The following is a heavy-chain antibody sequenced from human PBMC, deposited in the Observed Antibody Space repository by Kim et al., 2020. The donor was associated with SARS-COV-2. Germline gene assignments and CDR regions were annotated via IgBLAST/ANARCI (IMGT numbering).Heavy chain of an antibody. CDR1: GDSISTSSDY. V-gene: IGHV4-39*01. J-gene: IGHJ4*02. CDR2: VYSSGST. CDR3: ARCRRSGLYYIDF. D-gene: IGHD6-19*01. Sequence: SETLSLTCTVSGDSISTSSDYWGWIRQPPGKGLEWIGSVYSSGSTYYNPSLKSRVTVYVDTSKSQFSLRLTSVTATDTAVYYCARCRRSGLYYIDFWGQGTHVTVSS.